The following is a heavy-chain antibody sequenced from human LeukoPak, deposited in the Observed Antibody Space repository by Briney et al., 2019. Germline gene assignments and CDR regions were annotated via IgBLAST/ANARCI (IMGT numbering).Heavy chain of an antibody. D-gene: IGHD2-15*01. CDR2: INHSGST. CDR3: ARDPLRSSFDP. CDR1: GGSFSGYY. Sequence: SETLSLTCAVYGGSFSGYYWSWIRQPPGKGLEWIGEINHSGSTNYNPSLKSRVTISVDTSKNQFSLKLSSVTAADTAVYFCARDPLRSSFDPWGQGILVTVSS. J-gene: IGHJ5*02. V-gene: IGHV4-34*01.